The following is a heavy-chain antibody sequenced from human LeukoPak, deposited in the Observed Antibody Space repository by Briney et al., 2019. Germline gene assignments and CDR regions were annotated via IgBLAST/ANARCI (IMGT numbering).Heavy chain of an antibody. CDR2: IYYSGST. D-gene: IGHD2-2*02. CDR3: ARDRPGYCSSTRCYTDYYYYMDV. J-gene: IGHJ6*03. CDR1: GGFISSGGYY. Sequence: ASETLSLTCTVSGGFISSGGYYWSWIRQHPGKGLEWIGYIYYSGSTYYNPSLKSRVTITVDTSKNQFSLKMSSVTAADTAVYYCARDRPGYCSSTRCYTDYYYYMDVWGKGTPVTVSS. V-gene: IGHV4-31*03.